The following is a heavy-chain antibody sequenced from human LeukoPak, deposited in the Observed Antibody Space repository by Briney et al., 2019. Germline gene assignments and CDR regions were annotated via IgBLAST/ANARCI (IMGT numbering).Heavy chain of an antibody. J-gene: IGHJ4*02. CDR3: AKDLRYSSPVPAAIGY. CDR1: GFIFSNYR. CDR2: ISGSSTSI. Sequence: GGSLRLSCAASGFIFSNYRVNWVRQAPGKGLEWVSSISGSSTSIKYADSVKGRFTISRDNAKNSLYLQMNSLRAEDMALYYCAKDLRYSSPVPAAIGYWGQGTLVTVSS. V-gene: IGHV3-21*04. D-gene: IGHD2-2*02.